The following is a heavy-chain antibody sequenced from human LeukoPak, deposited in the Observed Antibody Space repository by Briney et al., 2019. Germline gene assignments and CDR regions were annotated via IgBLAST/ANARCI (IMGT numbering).Heavy chain of an antibody. CDR3: AKDGRVPAANYYFDY. CDR1: GFTFSSYS. CDR2: ISSSSSTI. J-gene: IGHJ4*02. V-gene: IGHV3-48*01. D-gene: IGHD2-2*01. Sequence: GGSLRLSCAASGFTFSSYSMNWVRQAPGKGLEWVSYISSSSSTIYYADSVKGRFTISRDNAKNSLYLQMNSLRAEDTAVYYCAKDGRVPAANYYFDYWGQGTLVTVSS.